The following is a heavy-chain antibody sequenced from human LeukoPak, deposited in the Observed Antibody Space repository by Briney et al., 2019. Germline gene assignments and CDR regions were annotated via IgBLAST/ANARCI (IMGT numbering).Heavy chain of an antibody. CDR2: INDDETEK. J-gene: IGHJ5*02. Sequence: GGSPRLSCAVSGFTFRNYWMTWVRQAPGKGLEWVANINDDETEKFYVDSVVGRFTISRDNGKNFLYLQMNSLRAEDTAVYYCAKSGGFFDTWGQGTLVTVSS. CDR3: AKSGGFFDT. V-gene: IGHV3-7*01. D-gene: IGHD1-26*01. CDR1: GFTFRNYW.